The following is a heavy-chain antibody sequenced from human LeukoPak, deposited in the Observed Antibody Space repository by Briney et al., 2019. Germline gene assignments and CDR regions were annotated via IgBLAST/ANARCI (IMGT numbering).Heavy chain of an antibody. CDR3: AKGERKAAAGTSFDY. CDR2: ISGSGGST. CDR1: GFTFRSYA. Sequence: PGGSLRLSCAPSGFTFRSYAMSWVPQAPGKGLGWVSAISGSGGSTYYADSVKGRFTISRDNSKNTLYLQMNSLRAEDTAVYYCAKGERKAAAGTSFDYWGQGTLVTVSS. V-gene: IGHV3-23*01. D-gene: IGHD6-13*01. J-gene: IGHJ4*02.